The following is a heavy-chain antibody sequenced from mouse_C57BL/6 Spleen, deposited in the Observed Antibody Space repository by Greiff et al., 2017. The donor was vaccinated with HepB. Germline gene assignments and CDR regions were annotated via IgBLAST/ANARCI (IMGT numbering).Heavy chain of an antibody. V-gene: IGHV5-4*01. CDR1: GFTFSSYA. CDR2: VSDGGSYT. Sequence: EVKLMESGGGLVKPGGSLKLSCAASGFTFSSYAMSWVRQTPEKRLEWVATVSDGGSYTYYPDNVKGRFTISRDNAKNNLYLQMSHLKSEDTAMYYCARDRGVRGAMDYWGQGTSVTVSS. D-gene: IGHD3-1*01. J-gene: IGHJ4*01. CDR3: ARDRGVRGAMDY.